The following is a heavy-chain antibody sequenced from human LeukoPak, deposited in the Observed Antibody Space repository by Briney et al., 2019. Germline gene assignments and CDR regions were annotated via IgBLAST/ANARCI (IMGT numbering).Heavy chain of an antibody. Sequence: GGSLRLSCAASGFTFSNVWMSWVRQVPGKGLEWVSSISNSGTATYYADPVNGRFTISRDNSKNTLFLQMSSLRPEDTALYYCATVIVVAGRGNGCWGQGTLVTVSS. CDR2: ISNSGTAT. CDR3: ATVIVVAGRGNGC. V-gene: IGHV3-23*01. J-gene: IGHJ4*02. CDR1: GFTFSNVW. D-gene: IGHD3-22*01.